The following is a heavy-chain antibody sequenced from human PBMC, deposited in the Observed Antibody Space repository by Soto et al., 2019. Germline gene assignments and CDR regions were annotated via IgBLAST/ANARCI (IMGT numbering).Heavy chain of an antibody. CDR3: ARVYFKYDY. Sequence: VPLVESGGGLVQPGGSLRLSCVASKFTFSNYWMTWVRQAPGKGLEWVANIKEDGSEKYYVDSVKGRFTISRDNAKNSLYLQMNSLRAEDTAVYYCARVYFKYDYWGQGTLVTVSS. CDR1: KFTFSNYW. D-gene: IGHD3-10*01. CDR2: IKEDGSEK. V-gene: IGHV3-7*01. J-gene: IGHJ4*02.